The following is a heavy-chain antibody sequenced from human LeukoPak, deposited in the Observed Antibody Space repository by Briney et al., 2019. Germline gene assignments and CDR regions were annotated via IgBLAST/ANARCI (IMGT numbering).Heavy chain of an antibody. V-gene: IGHV4-31*03. CDR1: GGSISSGGYY. CDR2: IYYSGST. Sequence: SQTLSLTCTVSGGSISSGGYYWSWIRQHPGKGLEWIGCIYYSGSTYYNPSLKSRVTISVDTSKNQFSLKLSSVTAADTAVYYCARVGYCSGGSCYNSYYFDYWGQGTLVTVSS. J-gene: IGHJ4*02. CDR3: ARVGYCSGGSCYNSYYFDY. D-gene: IGHD2-15*01.